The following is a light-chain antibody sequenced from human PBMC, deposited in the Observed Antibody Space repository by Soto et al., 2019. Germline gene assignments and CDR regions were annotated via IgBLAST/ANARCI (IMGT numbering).Light chain of an antibody. Sequence: EIVMTQSPATLSVSPGERATLSCRASQSVSSNLAWYQQKPGQAPRLLIYGASTRATGIPARFSGSGSGTEFTLTISSLQSEDFAVYYCHHFGSSRHTFGQGTKVDI. V-gene: IGKV3-15*01. CDR2: GAS. J-gene: IGKJ2*01. CDR3: HHFGSSRHT. CDR1: QSVSSN.